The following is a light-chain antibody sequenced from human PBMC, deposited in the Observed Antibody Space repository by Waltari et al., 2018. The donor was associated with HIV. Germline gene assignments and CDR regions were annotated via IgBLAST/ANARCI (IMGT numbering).Light chain of an antibody. CDR1: STDLRNYNS. J-gene: IGLJ3*02. Sequence: QSALTQPAPVSGSPGPSTTIPCTGTSTDLRNYNSVSWYQHHPGKAPKVIIYEVSNRPSGVSSRFSGSISGNTASLTISGLQAEDEGDYFCTSYISSSSPEFGGGTKVTVL. CDR3: TSYISSSSPE. V-gene: IGLV2-14*01. CDR2: EVS.